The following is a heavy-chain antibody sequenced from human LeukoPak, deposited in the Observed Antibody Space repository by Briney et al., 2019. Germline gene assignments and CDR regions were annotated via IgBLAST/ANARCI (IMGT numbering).Heavy chain of an antibody. CDR3: AREGAVALGMDA. CDR1: GFTFSSYA. J-gene: IGHJ6*02. V-gene: IGHV3-30*04. Sequence: GGSLRLSCAASGFTFSSYAMHWVRQAPGKGLEWVAVISYDGSNKYYADSVKGRFTISRDNSKNTLYLQMNSLRAEDTAVYYCAREGAVALGMDAWGQGTTVTVSS. D-gene: IGHD6-19*01. CDR2: ISYDGSNK.